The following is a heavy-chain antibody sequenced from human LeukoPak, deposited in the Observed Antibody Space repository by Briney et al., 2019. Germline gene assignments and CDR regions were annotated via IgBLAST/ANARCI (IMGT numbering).Heavy chain of an antibody. Sequence: PSETLSLTCTVSGGSISSSSYYWGWIRQPPGKGLEWIGSIYYSGSTYYNPSLKSRVTISVDTSKNQFSLKLSSVTAADTAVYYCARWIAVAGEDAFDIWGQGTMVTVSS. V-gene: IGHV4-39*07. CDR1: GGSISSSSYY. CDR3: ARWIAVAGEDAFDI. CDR2: IYYSGST. D-gene: IGHD6-19*01. J-gene: IGHJ3*02.